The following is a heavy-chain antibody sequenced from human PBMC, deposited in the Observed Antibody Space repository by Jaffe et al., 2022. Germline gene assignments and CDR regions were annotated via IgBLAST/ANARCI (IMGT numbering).Heavy chain of an antibody. V-gene: IGHV4-4*02. J-gene: IGHJ5*02. CDR3: ARERKTETGRITIFGVAPRWFDP. CDR1: GGSISSSNW. D-gene: IGHD3-3*01. CDR2: IYHSGST. Sequence: QVQLQESGPGLVKPSGTLSLTCAVSGGSISSSNWWSWVRQPPGKGLEWIGEIYHSGSTNYNPSLKSRVTISVDKSKNQFSLKLSSVTAADTAVYYCARERKTETGRITIFGVAPRWFDPWGQGTLVTVSS.